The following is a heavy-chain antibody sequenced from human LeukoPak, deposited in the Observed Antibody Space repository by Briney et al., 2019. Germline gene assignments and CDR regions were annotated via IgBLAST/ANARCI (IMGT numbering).Heavy chain of an antibody. CDR3: AHRSSSTSWGKNWFDP. J-gene: IGHJ5*02. D-gene: IGHD2-2*01. CDR2: IYWDDDK. V-gene: IGHV2-5*02. CDR1: GFSLSTSGVG. Sequence: SGPTLVNPTQTLTLTCTFSGFSLSTSGVGVGWIRQPPGKALEWLALIYWDDDKRYSPSLKSRLTITKGTSKNQVVLTMTNMDPVDTASYYCAHRSSSTSWGKNWFDPWGQGTLVTVSS.